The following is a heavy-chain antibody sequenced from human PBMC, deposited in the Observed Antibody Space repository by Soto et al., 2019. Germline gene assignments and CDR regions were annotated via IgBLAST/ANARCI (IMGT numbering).Heavy chain of an antibody. CDR1: GVTFSSYA. D-gene: IGHD3-10*01. CDR2: IIPIFGTA. V-gene: IGHV1-69*13. J-gene: IGHJ4*02. Sequence: EASVKVSCKASGVTFSSYAISWVRQAPGQGLEWMGGIIPIFGTANYAQKFQGRVTITADESTSTAYMELSSLRSEDTAVYYCARWLDYGSGSYRLDYWGQGTLVTVSS. CDR3: ARWLDYGSGSYRLDY.